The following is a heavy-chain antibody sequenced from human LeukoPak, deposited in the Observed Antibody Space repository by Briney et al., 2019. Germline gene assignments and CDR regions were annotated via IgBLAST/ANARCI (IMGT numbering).Heavy chain of an antibody. V-gene: IGHV3-23*01. D-gene: IGHD3-10*01. CDR2: ISGSGGGT. CDR1: GFTFSSYA. J-gene: IGHJ6*02. CDR3: AKSITMVRGGNYGMDV. Sequence: PGGSLRLSCAASGFTFSSYAMSWVRQAPGKGLEWVSAISGSGGGTYYADSVKGRFTISRDNSKNTLYLQMNSLRAEDTAVYYCAKSITMVRGGNYGMDVWGQGTTVTVSS.